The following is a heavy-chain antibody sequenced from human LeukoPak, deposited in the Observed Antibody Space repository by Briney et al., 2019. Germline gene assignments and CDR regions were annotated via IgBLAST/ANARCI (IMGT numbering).Heavy chain of an antibody. CDR3: ARVGDYGDYAFDY. V-gene: IGHV3-66*02. CDR1: GFTVSSNY. CDR2: IYSGCST. Sequence: GGSLRLSCAASGFTVSSNYMSWVRQAPGKGLEWVSVIYSGCSTYYADSVKGRFTISRDNSKNTLYLQMNSLRAEDTAVYYCARVGDYGDYAFDYWGQGTLVTVSS. J-gene: IGHJ4*02. D-gene: IGHD4-17*01.